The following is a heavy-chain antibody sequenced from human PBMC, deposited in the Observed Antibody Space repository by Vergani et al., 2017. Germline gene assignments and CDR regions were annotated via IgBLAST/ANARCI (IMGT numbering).Heavy chain of an antibody. J-gene: IGHJ4*02. V-gene: IGHV4-4*07. CDR3: ARTNTIFGVVTHDY. CDR1: GGSISSYY. Sequence: QVQLQESGPGLVKPSETLSLTCTVSGGSISSYYWSWIRQPAGKGLEWIGRIYTSGSTNYNPSLKSRVTMSVDTSKNQFSLKLSSVTAADTAVYYCARTNTIFGVVTHDYWGQGTLVTVSS. CDR2: IYTSGST. D-gene: IGHD3-3*01.